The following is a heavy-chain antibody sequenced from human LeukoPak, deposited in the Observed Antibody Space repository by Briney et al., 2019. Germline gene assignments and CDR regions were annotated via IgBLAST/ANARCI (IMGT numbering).Heavy chain of an antibody. CDR1: RVSVSSAMYY. Sequence: SETLSLTCTVSRVSVSSAMYYWSCIRQPPGKGLEWIGYIFSSGTTNYNPSLKSRVTMSVYTSKNQFSLKMSSVTAADTAVYFCARGRDEYKISNWGQGTLVTVSS. CDR3: ARGRDEYKISN. V-gene: IGHV4-61*01. CDR2: IFSSGTT. J-gene: IGHJ4*02. D-gene: IGHD5-24*01.